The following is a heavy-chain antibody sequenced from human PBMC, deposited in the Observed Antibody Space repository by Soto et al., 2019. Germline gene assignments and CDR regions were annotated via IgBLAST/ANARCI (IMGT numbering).Heavy chain of an antibody. CDR2: ISFDSSDK. D-gene: IGHD2-21*02. CDR3: ARVCGGDCAGAFDI. CDR1: GFAFRAYG. V-gene: IGHV3-33*05. Sequence: QVQLVESGGGVVQPGRSLRLSCGASGFAFRAYGIHWVRQAPGKGLEWVATISFDSSDKLYIDSMQGRLSISRDNSKNTAYLQMDSLRPEDTAVYHCARVCGGDCAGAFDIWGQGTVVTVSS. J-gene: IGHJ3*02.